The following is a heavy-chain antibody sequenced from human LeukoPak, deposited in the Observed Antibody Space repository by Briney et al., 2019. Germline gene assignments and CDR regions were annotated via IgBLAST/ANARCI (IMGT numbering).Heavy chain of an antibody. CDR3: ARDRVRTTELIDY. CDR2: INPNSGGT. J-gene: IGHJ4*02. D-gene: IGHD4-17*01. CDR1: GYTFTGYY. V-gene: IGHV1-2*02. Sequence: ASVKVSCKASGYTFTGYYMHWVRQAPGQGLEWMGWINPNSGGTNYAQKFQGRVTMTRDTSISTAYMELSRLRSDDTAVYYCARDRVRTTELIDYWGQGTLVTVSS.